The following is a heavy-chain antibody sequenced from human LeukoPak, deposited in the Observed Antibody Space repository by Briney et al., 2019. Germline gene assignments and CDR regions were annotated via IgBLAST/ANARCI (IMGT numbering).Heavy chain of an antibody. V-gene: IGHV3-7*02. J-gene: IGHJ1*01. CDR2: IKEDGSEK. CDR1: ALPLKIYF. CDR3: AKPHQMQGVYFQD. Sequence: GGSLRLSCGPCALPLKIYFMLGVRQAPGKGLERVANIKEDGSEKYYVDPVKGRFTISRDNAKNSLYLQMNSLRAEDTAVYYCAKPHQMQGVYFQDWGQSTLVTVTS. D-gene: IGHD2-8*01.